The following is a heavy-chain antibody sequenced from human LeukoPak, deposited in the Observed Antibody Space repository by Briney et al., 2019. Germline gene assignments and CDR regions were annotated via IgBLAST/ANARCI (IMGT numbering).Heavy chain of an antibody. V-gene: IGHV3-7*01. CDR3: ARDRRPSSWLGVGP. CDR1: GFTFSNYW. Sequence: GGSLRLSCAASGFTFSNYWMSWVRQAPGKGLEWVANIKFDGSDKFYVDSVKGRFTISRDNAKNSLHLQMNSLRAGDTAVYYCARDRRPSSWLGVGPWGQGTLVTVSS. J-gene: IGHJ5*02. D-gene: IGHD6-13*01. CDR2: IKFDGSDK.